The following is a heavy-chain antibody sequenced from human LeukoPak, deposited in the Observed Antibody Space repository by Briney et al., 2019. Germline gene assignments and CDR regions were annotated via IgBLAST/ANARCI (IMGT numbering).Heavy chain of an antibody. V-gene: IGHV3-33*06. CDR2: IWYDGSNK. CDR1: GFTFSSYG. J-gene: IGHJ4*02. CDR3: AKDHIVVVPADPDY. Sequence: GGSLRLSCAASGFTFSSYGMHWVRQAPGKGLEWVAVIWYDGSNKYYADSVKGRFTISRDNSKNTLYLQMNSLRAEDTAVYYCAKDHIVVVPADPDYWGQGTLVTVSS. D-gene: IGHD2-2*01.